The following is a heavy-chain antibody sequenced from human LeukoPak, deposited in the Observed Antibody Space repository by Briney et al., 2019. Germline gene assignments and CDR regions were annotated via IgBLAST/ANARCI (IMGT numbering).Heavy chain of an antibody. CDR2: IYSGGST. CDR3: ARLLTMVRGARDY. V-gene: IGHV3-53*01. D-gene: IGHD3-10*01. Sequence: PGGSLRLSCAASGFPLSSNYMSWVRPAPGKGLEWVSVIYSGGSTYYADSVKGRFTISRDNSKNTLYLQMNSLRAEDTAVYYCARLLTMVRGARDYWGQGTLVTVSS. CDR1: GFPLSSNY. J-gene: IGHJ4*02.